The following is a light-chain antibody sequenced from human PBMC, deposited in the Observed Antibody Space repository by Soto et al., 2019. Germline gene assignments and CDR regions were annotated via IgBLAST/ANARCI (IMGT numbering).Light chain of an antibody. J-gene: IGKJ5*01. CDR1: QDVGTY. CDR2: GAS. V-gene: IGKV3D-11*01. CDR3: QQGGNWPVT. Sequence: VLAQSPATLSLSPGERATLSCRASQDVGTYVAWYQVRRGQAPRLLISGASKRATGIPDRINGGGSGAEFTLTINSLESDDFGVYFCQQGGNWPVTFGQGTRVEIK.